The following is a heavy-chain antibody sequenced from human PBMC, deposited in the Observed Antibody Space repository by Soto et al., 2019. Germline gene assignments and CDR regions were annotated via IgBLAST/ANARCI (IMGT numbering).Heavy chain of an antibody. CDR2: ISGGGDST. D-gene: IGHD5-12*01. J-gene: IGHJ5*02. V-gene: IGHV3-23*01. CDR3: SKWDGYGDQ. CDR1: GVTFSTNS. Sequence: EVQLLESGGGLGQPGGSLRLSCAASGVTFSTNSMTWVRQAPGKGLEWVCGISGGGDSTHYADSVKGRFTISRDNSKKMVYLQMNTLTADDTAVYFCSKWDGYGDQWGQGTLVTVSS.